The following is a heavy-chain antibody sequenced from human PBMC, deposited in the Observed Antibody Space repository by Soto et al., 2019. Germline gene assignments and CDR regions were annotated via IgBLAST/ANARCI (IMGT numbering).Heavy chain of an antibody. CDR3: TGDYYDSSGYGPVGAFDI. CDR2: IRSKANSYAT. V-gene: IGHV3-73*01. J-gene: IGHJ3*02. Sequence: GGSLRLSCAASGFTFSGSAMHWVRQASGKGLEWVGRIRSKANSYATAYAASVKGRFTISRDDSKNTAYPQMNSLKTEDTAVYYCTGDYYDSSGYGPVGAFDIWGQGTMVTVSS. CDR1: GFTFSGSA. D-gene: IGHD3-22*01.